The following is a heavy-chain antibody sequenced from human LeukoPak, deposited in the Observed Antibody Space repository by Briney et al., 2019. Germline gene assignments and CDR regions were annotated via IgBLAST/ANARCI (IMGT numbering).Heavy chain of an antibody. V-gene: IGHV1-3*01. CDR1: GYTFTSYA. D-gene: IGHD6-13*01. Sequence: ASVKVSCKASGYTFTSYAMHWVRQAPGQSLEWMGWINAGNGNTKYSQKFQDRVTITRDTSASTAYMELSSLRSEDTAVYYCARTFSTRVAAAVNWFDPWGQGTLVTVSS. CDR2: INAGNGNT. CDR3: ARTFSTRVAAAVNWFDP. J-gene: IGHJ5*02.